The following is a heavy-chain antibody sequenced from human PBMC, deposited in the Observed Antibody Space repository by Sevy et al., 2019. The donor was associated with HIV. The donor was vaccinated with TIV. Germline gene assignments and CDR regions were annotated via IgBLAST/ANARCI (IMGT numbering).Heavy chain of an antibody. CDR2: IYYSGNT. D-gene: IGHD1-20*01. V-gene: IGHV4-59*01. CDR3: ARVDFNWNDVDY. CDR1: GGSMNIYY. Sequence: SETLSLTCTVSGGSMNIYYRSWIRQPPGKGLEWIGNIYYSGNTNYNPSLRSRLTMSVDTSKNQFSLKLTYVTAADTAVYYCARVDFNWNDVDYWGQGILVTVSS. J-gene: IGHJ4*02.